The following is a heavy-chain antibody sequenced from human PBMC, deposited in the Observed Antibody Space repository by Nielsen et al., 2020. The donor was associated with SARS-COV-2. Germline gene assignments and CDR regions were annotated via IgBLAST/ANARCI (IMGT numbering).Heavy chain of an antibody. CDR1: GFTFSSYW. Sequence: GESLKISCAASGFTFSSYWMSWVRQAPGKGLEWVANIKQDGSEKYYVDSVKGRFTIYRDNDKHSLYLQMNSLRAEDTAVYYCASSVSGYSGYDSPINYYYYYMDVCGKGTTVTVFS. J-gene: IGHJ6*03. CDR3: ASSVSGYSGYDSPINYYYYYMDV. CDR2: IKQDGSEK. V-gene: IGHV3-7*03. D-gene: IGHD5-12*01.